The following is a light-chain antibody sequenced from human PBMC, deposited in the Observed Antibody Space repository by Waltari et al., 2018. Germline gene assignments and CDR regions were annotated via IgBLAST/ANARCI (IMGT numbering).Light chain of an antibody. J-gene: IGLJ1*01. CDR3: TSFTSSRTYV. CDR1: SSDVGGYDY. V-gene: IGLV2-14*03. CDR2: DVS. Sequence: QSALTQPVSVSGSPGQSIAISCTGTSSDVGGYDYVFWYQQHPGKVPKLMIYDVSARPSGVSNRFSGSKSGNTASLTISGLQAEDEADYYRTSFTSSRTYVFGTGTKVTVL.